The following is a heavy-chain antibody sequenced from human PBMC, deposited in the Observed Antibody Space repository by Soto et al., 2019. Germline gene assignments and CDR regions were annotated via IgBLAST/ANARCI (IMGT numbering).Heavy chain of an antibody. V-gene: IGHV3-11*01. Sequence: QVQLVESGGGLVKPGGSLRLSCTASGFTFTDHYMTWIRQAPGKGLEWVSYINSGGSNIYYADSVRGRFTISRDNAKNSVYLQMSILRAEDTSIYYCARDMRGANWGQGTLVIVSS. D-gene: IGHD3-10*01. CDR1: GFTFTDHY. J-gene: IGHJ4*02. CDR2: INSGGSNI. CDR3: ARDMRGAN.